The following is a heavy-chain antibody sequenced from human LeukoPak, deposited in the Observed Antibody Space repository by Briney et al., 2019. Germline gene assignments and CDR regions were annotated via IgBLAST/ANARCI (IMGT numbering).Heavy chain of an antibody. CDR3: ARRSSLWFGESYYDYYGMDV. CDR1: GYTFTSYG. J-gene: IGHJ6*02. CDR2: ISAYNGDT. D-gene: IGHD3-10*01. V-gene: IGHV1-18*01. Sequence: ASVKVSCKASGYTFTSYGISWVRQAPGQGLEWMGWISAYNGDTNHPQKLQGRLTMTIDTSTSTAYMELRSLRSDDTAVYYCARRSSLWFGESYYDYYGMDVWGQGTTVTVSS.